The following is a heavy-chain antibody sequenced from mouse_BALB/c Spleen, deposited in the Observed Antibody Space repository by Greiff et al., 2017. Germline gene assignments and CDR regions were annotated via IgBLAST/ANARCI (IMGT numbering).Heavy chain of an antibody. Sequence: EVQVVESGGGLVKPGGSLKLSCAASGFTFSSYAMSWVRQSPEKRLEWVAEISSGGSYTYYPDTVTGRFTISRDNAKNTLYLQMSSLKSEDTAMYYCARIYYDYDDYFDYWGQGTTLTVSS. CDR2: ISSGGSYT. D-gene: IGHD2-4*01. J-gene: IGHJ2*01. V-gene: IGHV5-9-4*01. CDR1: GFTFSSYA. CDR3: ARIYYDYDDYFDY.